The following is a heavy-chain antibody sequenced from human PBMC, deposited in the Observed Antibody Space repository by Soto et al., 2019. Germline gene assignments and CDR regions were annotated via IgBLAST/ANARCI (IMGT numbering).Heavy chain of an antibody. V-gene: IGHV1-18*01. CDR3: ARAGYYYDSSGLEAYYYYGMDV. CDR1: GYTFTSYG. CDR2: ISAYNGNT. D-gene: IGHD3-22*01. J-gene: IGHJ6*02. Sequence: SVKVSCKASGYTFTSYGISWVRQAPGQGLEWMGWISAYNGNTNYAQKPQGRVTMTTDTSTSTAYMELRSLRSDDTAVYYCARAGYYYDSSGLEAYYYYGMDVWGQGTTVTVSS.